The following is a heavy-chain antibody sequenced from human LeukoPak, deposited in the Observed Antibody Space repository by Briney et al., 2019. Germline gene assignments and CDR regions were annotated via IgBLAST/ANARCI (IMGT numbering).Heavy chain of an antibody. J-gene: IGHJ4*02. Sequence: GGSLRLSCAASGLTLSGSAMHWVRQAPGKGLEWVGRIKSKTDGGTTDYAAPVKGRFTTSRDDSKNTLYLQMNSLKTEDTAVYYCTTDSVIAVAGTDYWGQGTLVTVSS. CDR1: GLTLSGSA. CDR3: TTDSVIAVAGTDY. D-gene: IGHD6-19*01. V-gene: IGHV3-15*01. CDR2: IKSKTDGGTT.